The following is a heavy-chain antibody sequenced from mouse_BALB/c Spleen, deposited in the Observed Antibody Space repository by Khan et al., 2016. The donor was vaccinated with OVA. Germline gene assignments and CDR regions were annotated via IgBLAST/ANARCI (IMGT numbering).Heavy chain of an antibody. CDR2: INTYTGEP. CDR1: GYTFTNYG. CDR3: ARPPYFSYTLDH. J-gene: IGHJ4*01. D-gene: IGHD2-10*01. Sequence: QIQLVQSGPELKKPGETVKISCKASGYTFTNYGMNWVKQSPGKALKWMGWINTYTGEPTYADDFKGRFAFSLETSASTAYLQINNLKNEDTATXFCARPPYFSYTLDHWGQGTSVTVPS. V-gene: IGHV9-3-1*01.